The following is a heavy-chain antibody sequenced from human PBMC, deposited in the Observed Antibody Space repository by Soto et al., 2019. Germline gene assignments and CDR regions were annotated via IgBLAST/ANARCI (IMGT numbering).Heavy chain of an antibody. V-gene: IGHV1-3*01. Sequence: ASVKVSCKASGYTFTSYAMHWVRQAPGQRLEWMGWINAGNGNTKYSQKFQGRVTITRDTSASTAYMELSSLRSEDTAVYYCARDWFDSSGWLIPFDYWGQGTLVTVSS. CDR3: ARDWFDSSGWLIPFDY. CDR1: GYTFTSYA. J-gene: IGHJ4*02. CDR2: INAGNGNT. D-gene: IGHD6-19*01.